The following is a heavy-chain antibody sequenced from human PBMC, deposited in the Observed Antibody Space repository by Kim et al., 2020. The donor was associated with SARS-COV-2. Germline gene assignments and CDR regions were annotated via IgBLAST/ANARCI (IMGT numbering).Heavy chain of an antibody. CDR3: ARDYGIPGGRGFDL. D-gene: IGHD1-20*01. Sequence: SQTLSLTCVISGDSVSSNSAAWNWVRQSPSRGLEWLGRTYYRSKWYTEYGLSVKSRISINPDTSENQFSLQLNSVTPEDTAVYYCARDYGIPGGRGFDLWGHGTLVTVSS. CDR2: TYYRSKWYT. J-gene: IGHJ4*01. V-gene: IGHV6-1*01. CDR1: GDSVSSNSAA.